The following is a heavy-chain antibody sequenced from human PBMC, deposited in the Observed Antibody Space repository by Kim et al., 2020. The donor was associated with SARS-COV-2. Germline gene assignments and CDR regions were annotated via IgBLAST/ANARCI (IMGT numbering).Heavy chain of an antibody. V-gene: IGHV3-9*01. Sequence: GGSLRLSCAASGFTFDDYAMHWVRQAPGKGLEWVSGISWNSGSIGYADSVKGRFTISRDNAKNSLYLQMNSLRAEDTALYYCAKDGSPTFDWLSSWGQGTLVTVSS. CDR2: ISWNSGSI. D-gene: IGHD3-9*01. CDR3: AKDGSPTFDWLSS. CDR1: GFTFDDYA. J-gene: IGHJ4*02.